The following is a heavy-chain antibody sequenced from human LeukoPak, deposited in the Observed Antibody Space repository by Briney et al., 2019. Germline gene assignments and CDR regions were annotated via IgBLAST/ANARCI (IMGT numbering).Heavy chain of an antibody. CDR3: ASSGYCSGGSCFRAGAFDI. J-gene: IGHJ3*02. Sequence: SETLSLTCAVSGYSISSGYYWGWIRQPPGKGLEWIGSIYHSGSTYYNPSLKSRVTISVDTSKNQFSLKLSSVTAADTAVYYCASSGYCSGGSCFRAGAFDIWGQGTMVTV. V-gene: IGHV4-38-2*01. D-gene: IGHD2-15*01. CDR2: IYHSGST. CDR1: GYSISSGYY.